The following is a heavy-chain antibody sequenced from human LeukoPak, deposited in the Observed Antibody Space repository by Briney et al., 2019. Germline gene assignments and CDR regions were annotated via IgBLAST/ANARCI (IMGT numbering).Heavy chain of an antibody. J-gene: IGHJ4*02. Sequence: GGSLRLSCAASGFTFSSYWMHWVRQARGKGLVWVSRINTDGSSTSYADSVKGRFTISRDNAKNTLYLQMNSLRAEDTAVYYCARDYSNYDSPDYWGQGTLVTVSS. D-gene: IGHD4-11*01. V-gene: IGHV3-74*01. CDR1: GFTFSSYW. CDR2: INTDGSST. CDR3: ARDYSNYDSPDY.